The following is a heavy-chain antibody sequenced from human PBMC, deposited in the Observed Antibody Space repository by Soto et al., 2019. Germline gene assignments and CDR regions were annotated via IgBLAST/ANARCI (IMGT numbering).Heavy chain of an antibody. CDR1: GYVFTGFY. Sequence: GASVKVSCKASGYVFTGFYLHWVRQAPGQGLEWMGWIFPNRGATNYAQKFQGRVTLTRDTSLSTGYMDLTRLTSDDTAVYYCARGRSLKWNWFDRWGQGTLVTVSS. CDR2: IFPNRGAT. J-gene: IGHJ5*02. V-gene: IGHV1-2*02. CDR3: ARGRSLKWNWFDR. D-gene: IGHD2-15*01.